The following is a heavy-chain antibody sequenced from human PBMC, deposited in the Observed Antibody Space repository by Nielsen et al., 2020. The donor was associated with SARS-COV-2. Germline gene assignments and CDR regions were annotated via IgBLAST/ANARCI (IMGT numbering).Heavy chain of an antibody. CDR2: LTGSGTST. CDR1: GFTFSTYA. J-gene: IGHJ6*02. Sequence: GGSLRLSCEASGFTFSTYAMTWVRQAPGKGLEWVSSLTGSGTSTDYADSVKGRFTISRDNSKNTLYLQMNSLRAEDTAVYYCARVPDSSSWEDYGMDVWGQGTTVTVSS. V-gene: IGHV3-23*01. D-gene: IGHD6-13*01. CDR3: ARVPDSSSWEDYGMDV.